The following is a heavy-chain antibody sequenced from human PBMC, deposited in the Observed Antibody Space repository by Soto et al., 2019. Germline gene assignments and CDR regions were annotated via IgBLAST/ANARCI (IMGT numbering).Heavy chain of an antibody. CDR1: GGSISSYY. Sequence: SETLSLTCTVSGGSISSYYWSWIRQPAGKGLEWIGRIYTSGSTNYNPSLKSRVTTSVDTSKNQFSLKLSSVTAADTAVYYCARDRYYGSGSYYKYYYGMDVWGQGTTVTVSS. CDR2: IYTSGST. D-gene: IGHD3-10*01. J-gene: IGHJ6*02. CDR3: ARDRYYGSGSYYKYYYGMDV. V-gene: IGHV4-4*07.